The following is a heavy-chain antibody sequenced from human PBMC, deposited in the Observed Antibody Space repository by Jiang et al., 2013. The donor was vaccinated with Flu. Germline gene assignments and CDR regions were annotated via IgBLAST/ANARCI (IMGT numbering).Heavy chain of an antibody. CDR2: ISAYNGNT. D-gene: IGHD3-10*01. Sequence: TFTSYGISWVRQAPGQGLEWMGWISAYNGNTNYAQKLQGRVTMTTDTSTSTAYMELRSLRSDDTAVYYCARVWGSGSLLDAFDIWGQGTMVTVSS. CDR3: ARVWGSGSLLDAFDI. V-gene: IGHV1-18*01. CDR1: TFTSYG. J-gene: IGHJ3*02.